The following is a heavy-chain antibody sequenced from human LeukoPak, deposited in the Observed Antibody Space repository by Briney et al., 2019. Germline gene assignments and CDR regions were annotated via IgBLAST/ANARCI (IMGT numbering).Heavy chain of an antibody. CDR1: GYTFTGYY. CDR2: INPNSGGT. J-gene: IGHJ3*02. CDR3: ARETTGDAFDI. D-gene: IGHD1-1*01. Sequence: ASVKVSCKASGYTFTGYYMHWVRQAPGQGLEWMGWINPNSGGTNYAQKFQGWVTMTRGTSISTAYMELSRLRSDDTAVYYCARETTGDAFDIWGQGTMVTVSS. V-gene: IGHV1-2*04.